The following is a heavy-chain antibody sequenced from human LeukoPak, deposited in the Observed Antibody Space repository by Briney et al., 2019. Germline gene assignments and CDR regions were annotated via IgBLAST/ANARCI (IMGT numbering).Heavy chain of an antibody. CDR2: ISSSSSYI. V-gene: IGHV3-21*01. J-gene: IGHJ4*02. CDR1: GFTFCSYS. CDR3: ASYSDPIAAAGTGFDY. Sequence: GGSLRLSCAASGFTFCSYSMNWVLQAPGKGLKWVSTISSSSSYIYYADSVKGRFTISRDNAKNSLYLQMNSLRAEDTAVYYCASYSDPIAAAGTGFDYWGQGTLVTVSS. D-gene: IGHD6-13*01.